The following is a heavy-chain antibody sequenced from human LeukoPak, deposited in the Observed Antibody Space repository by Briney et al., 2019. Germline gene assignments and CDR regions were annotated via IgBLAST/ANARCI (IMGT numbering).Heavy chain of an antibody. CDR3: TRGYSYVGFDY. CDR1: GGSISSYY. D-gene: IGHD5-18*01. J-gene: IGHJ4*02. V-gene: IGHV4-59*08. Sequence: SETLSLTCTVSGGSISSYYWSWIRQPPGKGLEWIGYIYYGGSTNHNPSLKSRVTISVDTSKTQSSLKLSSVTAADTAVYYCTRGYSYVGFDYWGQGTLVTVSS. CDR2: IYYGGST.